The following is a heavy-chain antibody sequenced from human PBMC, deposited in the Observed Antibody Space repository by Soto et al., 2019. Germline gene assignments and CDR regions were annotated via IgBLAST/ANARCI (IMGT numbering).Heavy chain of an antibody. CDR3: AKAFSWYDY. J-gene: IGHJ4*02. D-gene: IGHD6-13*01. CDR2: ISGSGGST. CDR1: GFTFSSYA. Sequence: GGSLRLSCAASGFTFSSYALNWVRQAPGKGLEWVSGISGSGGSTYYADSVKGRFTISRDNSKNTLYLQMSSLRAEDTAVYYCAKAFSWYDYWGQGTLVTVSS. V-gene: IGHV3-23*01.